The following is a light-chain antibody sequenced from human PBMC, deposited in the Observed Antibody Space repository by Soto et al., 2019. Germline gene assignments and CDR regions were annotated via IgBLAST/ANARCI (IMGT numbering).Light chain of an antibody. CDR2: AAS. Sequence: DIQMTQSPSSLSASVGDRVTITCRASQSISYFLNWYQQKPGKAPKLLIYAASSFQSGVPSRFRGSGSGSDFTLTISSLQPEDFATYYCQQSYSTPYTFGQGTKLEIK. CDR1: QSISYF. V-gene: IGKV1-39*01. J-gene: IGKJ2*01. CDR3: QQSYSTPYT.